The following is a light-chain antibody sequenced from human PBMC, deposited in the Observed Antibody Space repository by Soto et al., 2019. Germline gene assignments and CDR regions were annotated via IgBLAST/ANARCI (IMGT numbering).Light chain of an antibody. CDR3: QQYDDWPET. Sequence: EKLMTQSPATLSVSPGERATLSCRASQSVSSNLAWYQQKPGQAPRLLIYDASTRATGIPARFSGSGSGTEFTLTISSLQSEDLAVYYCQQYDDWPETFGQGTKWIS. CDR1: QSVSSN. V-gene: IGKV3-15*01. CDR2: DAS. J-gene: IGKJ1*01.